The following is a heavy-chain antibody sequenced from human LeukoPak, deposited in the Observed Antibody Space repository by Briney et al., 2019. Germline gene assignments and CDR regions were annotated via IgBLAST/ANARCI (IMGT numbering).Heavy chain of an antibody. V-gene: IGHV3-66*02. CDR2: IYGGGIT. Sequence: GGSLRLSCTASGFTVSDNCITWVRQAPGKGLEWVSFIYGGGITFYADSVKGRFTISRDNSKNTLYLQMNSLRVEDTAVYYCARCRENDFWSGSPVDYWGQGTLVTVSS. CDR3: ARCRENDFWSGSPVDY. J-gene: IGHJ4*02. D-gene: IGHD3-3*01. CDR1: GFTVSDNC.